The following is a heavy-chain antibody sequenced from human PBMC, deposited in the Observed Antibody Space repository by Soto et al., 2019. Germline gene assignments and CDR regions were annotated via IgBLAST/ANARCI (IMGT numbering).Heavy chain of an antibody. CDR1: GYTFTSYG. Sequence: ASVKVSCKASGYTFTSYGISWVRQAPGQGLEWMGWISAYNGNTNYARKLQGRVTMTTDTSTSTAYMELRSLRSDDTAVYYCARDIPRRSINYGMDVWGQGTTVTVSS. CDR2: ISAYNGNT. V-gene: IGHV1-18*04. J-gene: IGHJ6*02. D-gene: IGHD2-21*01. CDR3: ARDIPRRSINYGMDV.